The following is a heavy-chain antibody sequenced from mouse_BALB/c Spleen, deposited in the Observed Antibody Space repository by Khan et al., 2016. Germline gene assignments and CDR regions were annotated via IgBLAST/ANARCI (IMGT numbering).Heavy chain of an antibody. Sequence: VQLKESGPGLVKPSQSLSLTCTVTGYSITSGYGRNWIRQFPGNKLEWMGYISYSGSANYNPSLKSRISLTRDTSKNQFLLQLNAVTTEDTATXYGARTARINYWGQGTTRTVSS. CDR3: ARTARINY. D-gene: IGHD1-2*01. V-gene: IGHV3-2*02. CDR2: ISYSGSA. J-gene: IGHJ2*01. CDR1: GYSITSGYG.